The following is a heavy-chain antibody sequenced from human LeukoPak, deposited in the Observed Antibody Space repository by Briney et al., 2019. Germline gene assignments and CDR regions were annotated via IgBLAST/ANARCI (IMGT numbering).Heavy chain of an antibody. J-gene: IGHJ4*02. V-gene: IGHV1-2*02. D-gene: IGHD6-6*01. CDR3: ARSSIAARRSPGY. CDR2: INPNSGGT. CDR1: GYTFTGYY. Sequence: GASVKVSCKASGYTFTGYYMHWVRQAPGQGLEWMGWINPNSGGTNYAQKFQGRVTMTRDTSISTAYMELSRLRSGDTAVYYCARSSIAARRSPGYWGQGTLVTVSS.